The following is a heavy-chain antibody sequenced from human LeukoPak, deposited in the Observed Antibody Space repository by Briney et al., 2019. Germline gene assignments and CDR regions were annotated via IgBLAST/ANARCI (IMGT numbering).Heavy chain of an antibody. CDR1: GFTVSKSW. J-gene: IGHJ3*02. D-gene: IGHD2/OR15-2a*01. CDR3: TTYNSRDAFDI. CDR2: IKSKGDGGTT. Sequence: GGSLRLSCAASGFTVSKSWMSWVSQAPGKGLEWVGRIKSKGDGGTTDHAAPVKGRFTISRDNSKNTLILQMNSLKTEDTAVYYCTTYNSRDAFDIWGQGTMVIVSS. V-gene: IGHV3-15*01.